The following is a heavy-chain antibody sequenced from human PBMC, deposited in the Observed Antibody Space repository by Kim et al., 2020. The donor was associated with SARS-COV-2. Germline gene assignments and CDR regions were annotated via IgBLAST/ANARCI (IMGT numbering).Heavy chain of an antibody. CDR1: GYTFTSYY. CDR3: ARAPYYDILTGRGFDY. J-gene: IGHJ4*02. Sequence: ASVNVSCKASGYTFTSYYMHWVRQAPGQGLEWMGIINPSGGSTSYAQKFQGRVTMTRDTSTSTVYMELSSLRSEDTAVYYCARAPYYDILTGRGFDYWGQGTLVTVSS. CDR2: INPSGGST. V-gene: IGHV1-46*01. D-gene: IGHD3-9*01.